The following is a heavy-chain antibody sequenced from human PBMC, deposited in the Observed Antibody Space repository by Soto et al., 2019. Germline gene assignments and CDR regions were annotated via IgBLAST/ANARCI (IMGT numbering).Heavy chain of an antibody. D-gene: IGHD3-3*01. Sequence: ASVKVSCKASGYTFTGYYMHWVRQAPGQGLEWMGWINPNSGGTNYAQKFQGRVTMTRDTSISTAYMELSRLRSDDTAVYYCAREIVWSGLPGEPLNYYYYYGMDVWGQGTTFTVSS. CDR2: INPNSGGT. CDR3: AREIVWSGLPGEPLNYYYYYGMDV. CDR1: GYTFTGYY. J-gene: IGHJ6*02. V-gene: IGHV1-2*02.